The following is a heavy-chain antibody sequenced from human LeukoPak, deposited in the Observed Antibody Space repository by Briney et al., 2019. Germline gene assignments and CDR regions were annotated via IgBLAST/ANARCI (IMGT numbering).Heavy chain of an antibody. D-gene: IGHD4-17*01. J-gene: IGHJ4*02. Sequence: SGGSLRLSCAASGFTFNNFAMDWVRQAPGKGLQWLSYISRSGSTTYYEDSVKGRFTISRDSATQSVFLQMNSLRADDTAVYYCARYGDYGDDYWGQGTLVTVSS. V-gene: IGHV3-48*01. CDR3: ARYGDYGDDY. CDR1: GFTFNNFA. CDR2: ISRSGSTT.